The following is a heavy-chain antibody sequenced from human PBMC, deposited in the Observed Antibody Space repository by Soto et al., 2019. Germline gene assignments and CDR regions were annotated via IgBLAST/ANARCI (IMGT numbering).Heavy chain of an antibody. Sequence: VGSLRLSCAASGFTFSSYGMHWVRQAPGKGLEWVAVIWYDGSNKYYADSVKGRFTISRDNPKNTLYLQMNSLRAEDTAAYYCARNQWITMVRGVTDYYYYGMDVWGQGTTVTVSS. CDR3: ARNQWITMVRGVTDYYYYGMDV. J-gene: IGHJ6*02. V-gene: IGHV3-33*01. CDR2: IWYDGSNK. CDR1: GFTFSSYG. D-gene: IGHD3-10*01.